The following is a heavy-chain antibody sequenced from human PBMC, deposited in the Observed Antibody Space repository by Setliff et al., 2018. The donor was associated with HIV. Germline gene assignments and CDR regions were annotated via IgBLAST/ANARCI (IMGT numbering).Heavy chain of an antibody. CDR2: IVPILNTG. Sequence: SVKVSCKASGGTFRSHEISWVRQAPGQGLEWMGGIVPILNTGNYAPKFQGRVTITADESTTTAYMELSSLRSEDTAVYYCARRVPPIPSGDLDYWGQGTLVTVSS. CDR3: ARRVPPIPSGDLDY. J-gene: IGHJ4*02. CDR1: GGTFRSHE. V-gene: IGHV1-69*13. D-gene: IGHD4-17*01.